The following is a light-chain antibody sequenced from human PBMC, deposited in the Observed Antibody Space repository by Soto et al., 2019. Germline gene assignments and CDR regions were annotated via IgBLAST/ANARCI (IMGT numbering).Light chain of an antibody. CDR2: GNS. CDR3: RSYAAALGGSV. CDR1: SSNIGAGYD. Sequence: QSVLTQPPSVSGAPGQRVTISCTGSSSNIGAGYDVHWYQQLPGTAPKLLIYGNSNRPSGVPDRFSGSKSGTSASLAITGSRVENGPVYSARSYAAALGGSVLAGGTRLT. V-gene: IGLV1-40*01. J-gene: IGLJ2*01.